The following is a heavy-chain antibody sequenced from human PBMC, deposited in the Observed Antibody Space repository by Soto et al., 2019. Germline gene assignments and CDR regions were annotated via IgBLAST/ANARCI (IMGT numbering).Heavy chain of an antibody. V-gene: IGHV4-61*01. CDR1: GGSVSSGSHY. CDR2: IYYSGST. D-gene: IGHD3-9*01. CDR3: AREGSGYDILTGSNWFDP. Sequence: SETLSLTCTVSGGSVSSGSHYWSWIRQPPGKGLEWIGYIYYSGSTNYNPSLKSRVTISVDTSKNQFSLKLSSVTAADTAVYYCAREGSGYDILTGSNWFDPWGQGTLVTVSS. J-gene: IGHJ5*02.